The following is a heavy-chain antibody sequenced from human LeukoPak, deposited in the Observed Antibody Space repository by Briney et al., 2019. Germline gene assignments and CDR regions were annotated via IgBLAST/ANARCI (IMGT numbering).Heavy chain of an antibody. J-gene: IGHJ4*02. D-gene: IGHD6-6*01. Sequence: SETLSLTCTVSGGSISSSSYYWGWIRQPPGKGLEWIGSIYYSGSTYYNPSLKSRVTISVDTSKNQFSLKLSSVTAADTAVYYCARVAPSEYSREYYFDYWGQGTLVTVSS. CDR2: IYYSGST. V-gene: IGHV4-39*01. CDR1: GGSISSSSYY. CDR3: ARVAPSEYSREYYFDY.